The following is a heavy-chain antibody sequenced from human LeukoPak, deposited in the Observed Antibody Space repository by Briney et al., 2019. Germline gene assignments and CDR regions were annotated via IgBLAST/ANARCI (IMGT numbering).Heavy chain of an antibody. CDR3: ARGHYDFWSGLDY. D-gene: IGHD3-3*01. V-gene: IGHV4-61*02. CDR2: IYTSGST. Sequence: SQTLSLTCTVSGGSISSGSYYWSWIRQPAGKGLEWIGRIYTSGSTNYNPSLKSRVTISVDTSKNQFSLKLSSVTAADTAVYYCARGHYDFWSGLDYWGQGTLVTVSS. J-gene: IGHJ4*02. CDR1: GGSISSGSYY.